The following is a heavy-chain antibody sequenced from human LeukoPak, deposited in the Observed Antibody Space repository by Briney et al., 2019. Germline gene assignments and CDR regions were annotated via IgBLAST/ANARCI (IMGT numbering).Heavy chain of an antibody. D-gene: IGHD1-26*01. Sequence: PSETLSLTCAVSGYSISSRYYWGWIRQPPGKGLEWIGNIYHSGSTYYNPSLKSRLTISLDTSKNQFSLNLSSVTAADTAVYYCATYSGNYNNFEYWGQGTLVTVSS. CDR2: IYHSGST. J-gene: IGHJ4*02. CDR1: GYSISSRYY. CDR3: ATYSGNYNNFEY. V-gene: IGHV4-38-2*01.